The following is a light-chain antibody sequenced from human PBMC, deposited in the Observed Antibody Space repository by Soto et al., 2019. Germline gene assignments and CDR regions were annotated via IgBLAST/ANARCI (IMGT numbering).Light chain of an antibody. CDR3: QHYDSSPLP. V-gene: IGKV3-20*01. CDR1: QRISSSY. CDR2: GAS. Sequence: EIVLTQSPGTLSLSPGDRVTLSCRASQRISSSYLAWYQQRPGQAPRLLIYGASRRATGIPDRFSGSGSGRDFTLTISRLEPEELAVYYCQHYDSSPLPFGGGTRVEI. J-gene: IGKJ4*01.